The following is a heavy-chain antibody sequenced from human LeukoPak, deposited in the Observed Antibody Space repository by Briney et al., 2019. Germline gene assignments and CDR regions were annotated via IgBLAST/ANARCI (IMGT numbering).Heavy chain of an antibody. D-gene: IGHD2-15*01. J-gene: IGHJ4*02. CDR3: ARVSCSGGSCYFDY. Sequence: ASVKVSCKASGYTFTSYDINWVRQATGQGLEWMGWMNPNSGNTGYAQKFQGRVTMTRNTSISTAYMELSSLRSEDTAVCYCARVSCSGGSCYFDYWGQGTLVTVSS. CDR2: MNPNSGNT. CDR1: GYTFTSYD. V-gene: IGHV1-8*01.